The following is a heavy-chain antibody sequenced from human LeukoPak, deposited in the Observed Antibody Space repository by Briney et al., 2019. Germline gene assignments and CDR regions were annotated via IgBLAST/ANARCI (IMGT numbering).Heavy chain of an antibody. D-gene: IGHD1-1*01. CDR3: ARDQARMNWKRKERFDY. CDR2: IYTSGST. J-gene: IGHJ4*02. Sequence: SETLSLTCTVSGGSISSYYWSWIRQPAGKGLEWIGRIYTSGSTNYNPSLKSRVTMSVDTSKNQFSLKLSFVTAADTAVYYCARDQARMNWKRKERFDYWGQGTLVTVSS. V-gene: IGHV4-4*07. CDR1: GGSISSYY.